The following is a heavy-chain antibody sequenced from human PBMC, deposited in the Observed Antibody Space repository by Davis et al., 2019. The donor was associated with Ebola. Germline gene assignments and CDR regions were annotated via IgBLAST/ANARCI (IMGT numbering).Heavy chain of an antibody. V-gene: IGHV3-48*03. CDR2: ISGSATST. CDR3: ARDAFSLSRYDTEDH. D-gene: IGHD3-9*01. CDR1: GFTFSHDN. J-gene: IGHJ4*02. Sequence: GESLKISCAASGFTFSHDNMNWVRQAPGKGLEWVSYISGSATSTFYADSVKGRFTISRDNARDSLYLQMDSLRVEDTAIYYCARDAFSLSRYDTEDHWGQGTLVTVSS.